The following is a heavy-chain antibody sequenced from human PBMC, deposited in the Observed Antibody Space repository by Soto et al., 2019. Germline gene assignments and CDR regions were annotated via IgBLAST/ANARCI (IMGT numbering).Heavy chain of an antibody. CDR3: AAVAPRKLTFPFYGVDV. D-gene: IGHD3-16*01. J-gene: IGHJ6*02. CDR2: IYHSGSI. Sequence: PSETLSLTCPVSGGSINSADYYWSWIRQPPGKGLEWIGYIYHSGSIYYNPSLRSRLTISVDTSKNQFSLKLSSVTAADTAVYYCAAVAPRKLTFPFYGVDVWGPGTTATV. V-gene: IGHV4-30-4*01. CDR1: GGSINSADYY.